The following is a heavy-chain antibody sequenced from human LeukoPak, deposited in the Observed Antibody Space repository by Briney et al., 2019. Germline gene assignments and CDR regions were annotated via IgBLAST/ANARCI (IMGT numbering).Heavy chain of an antibody. CDR3: ATRDSSGYYFVTY. V-gene: IGHV1-24*01. CDR1: GYTLTELS. J-gene: IGHJ4*02. D-gene: IGHD3-22*01. Sequence: GASVKVSCKVSGYTLTELSMHWVRQAPGKGLEWMGGFDPEDGETIYAQKFQGRVTMTEDASTDTAYMELSSLRSEDTAVYYCATRDSSGYYFVTYWGQGTLVTVSS. CDR2: FDPEDGET.